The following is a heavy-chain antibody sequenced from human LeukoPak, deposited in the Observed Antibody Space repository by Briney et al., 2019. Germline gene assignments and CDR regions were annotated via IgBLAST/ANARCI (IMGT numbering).Heavy chain of an antibody. CDR2: MNPNSGNT. Sequence: ASVKVSCTASGYTFTTYGISWVRQATGQGLEWMGWMNPNSGNTGYAQKFQGRVTMTRNTSISTAYMELSSLRSEDTAVYYCARGPGQLRYFDWLLRPYYFDYWGQGTLVTVSS. CDR3: ARGPGQLRYFDWLLRPYYFDY. CDR1: GYTFTTYG. V-gene: IGHV1-8*02. D-gene: IGHD3-9*01. J-gene: IGHJ4*02.